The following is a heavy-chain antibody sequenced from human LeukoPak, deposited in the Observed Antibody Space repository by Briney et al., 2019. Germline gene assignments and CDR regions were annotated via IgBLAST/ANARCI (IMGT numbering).Heavy chain of an antibody. D-gene: IGHD5-24*01. V-gene: IGHV4-59*01. Sequence: SETLSLTCTVSGGSISSYYWSWIRQPPGKGLEWIGYIYYSGSTNYNPSLKSRVTIPVDTSKDQFSLKLSSVTAADTAVYYCARAVEMASFWSFDYWGQGTLVTVSS. J-gene: IGHJ4*02. CDR2: IYYSGST. CDR1: GGSISSYY. CDR3: ARAVEMASFWSFDY.